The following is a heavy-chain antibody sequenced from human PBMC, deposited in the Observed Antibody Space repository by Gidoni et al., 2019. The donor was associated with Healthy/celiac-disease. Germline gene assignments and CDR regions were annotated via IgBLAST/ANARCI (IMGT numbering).Heavy chain of an antibody. J-gene: IGHJ6*02. CDR2: IKQDGSEK. Sequence: EVQLVESGGGLVQPGGSLRLSCEASGFTFRRYWMSWVRQAPGKGLERVGNIKQDGSEKYYVDSVKGRFTISRDNAKNSLYLQMNSLRAEDTAVYYCARVNDYGDYDYYYGMDVWGQGTTVTVSS. V-gene: IGHV3-7*01. CDR3: ARVNDYGDYDYYYGMDV. CDR1: GFTFRRYW. D-gene: IGHD4-17*01.